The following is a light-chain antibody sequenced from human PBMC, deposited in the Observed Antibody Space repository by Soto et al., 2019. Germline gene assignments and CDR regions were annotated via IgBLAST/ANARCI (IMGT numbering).Light chain of an antibody. V-gene: IGLV1-40*01. CDR2: GNT. Sequence: QSVLTQPPSVSGAPGQRVTISCTGSSSNIGAGYDVHWYQHLPGTAPKLLISGNTNRPSGVPDRFSGSKSGTSASLAITGLQAEDEADYYCQSYDGSLSGWVFGGGTKLTVL. CDR1: SSNIGAGYD. CDR3: QSYDGSLSGWV. J-gene: IGLJ3*02.